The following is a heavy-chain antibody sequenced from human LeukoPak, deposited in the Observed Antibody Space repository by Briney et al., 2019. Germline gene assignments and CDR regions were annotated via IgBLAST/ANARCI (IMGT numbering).Heavy chain of an antibody. J-gene: IGHJ6*02. D-gene: IGHD5-18*01. CDR2: INSDGSST. V-gene: IGHV3-74*01. Sequence: PGGSLRLSCAASGFTFSSYWMHWVRQAPGKGLVWVSRINSDGSSTSYADSVKGRFTISRDNAKNALYLQLNSLRAEDTAVYYCARDLPRGYSYGYYYSCGMDVWGQGTTVTVSS. CDR3: ARDLPRGYSYGYYYSCGMDV. CDR1: GFTFSSYW.